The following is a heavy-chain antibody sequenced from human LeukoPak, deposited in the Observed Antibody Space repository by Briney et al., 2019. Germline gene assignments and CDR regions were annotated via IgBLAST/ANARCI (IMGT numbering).Heavy chain of an antibody. CDR2: INHSGSN. CDR3: ARGRIAVYYYHYYMDV. V-gene: IGHV4-34*01. J-gene: IGHJ6*03. D-gene: IGHD6-19*01. Sequence: SETLSLTCAVYGGSFSGYYWSWIRQPPGKGLEWIGEINHSGSNNYNPPLKSRVTISVDTYKNQFSLKLSSVTAADTAVYYCARGRIAVYYYHYYMDVWGKGTTVTVSS. CDR1: GGSFSGYY.